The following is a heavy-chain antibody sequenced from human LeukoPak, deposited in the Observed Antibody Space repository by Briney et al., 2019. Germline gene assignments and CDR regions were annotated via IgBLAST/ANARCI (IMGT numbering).Heavy chain of an antibody. D-gene: IGHD4-17*01. CDR3: ACPRVYYGDYEWPFDY. Sequence: AGGSLRLSCAASGFTFSSYGMHWVRQAPGKGLEWVAFIWYDGSSKYYAESVKGRFTISRDNSKSTVYLQMNSLTVEDTAVYYCACPRVYYGDYEWPFDYWGQGTLVTVSS. CDR2: IWYDGSSK. V-gene: IGHV3-30*02. CDR1: GFTFSSYG. J-gene: IGHJ4*02.